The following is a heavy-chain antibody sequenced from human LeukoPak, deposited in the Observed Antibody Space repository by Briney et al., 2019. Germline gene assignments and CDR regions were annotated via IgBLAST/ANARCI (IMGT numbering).Heavy chain of an antibody. D-gene: IGHD6-19*01. CDR2: IFYSGST. Sequence: SETLSLTCTVSGVSISSGDYYWSWIRQPPGKDLEWIGYIFYSGSTYYNPSLKSRVTISIDTSKNQFSLQLNSVTPEDTAVYYCAREWAVAGRGYYFDYWGQGTLVTVSS. V-gene: IGHV4-30-4*01. CDR1: GVSISSGDYY. CDR3: AREWAVAGRGYYFDY. J-gene: IGHJ4*02.